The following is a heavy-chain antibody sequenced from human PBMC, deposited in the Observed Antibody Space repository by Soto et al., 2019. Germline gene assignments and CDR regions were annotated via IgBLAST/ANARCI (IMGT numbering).Heavy chain of an antibody. CDR3: ASDLSGRADV. CDR1: GFAFSSYW. J-gene: IGHJ6*02. V-gene: IGHV3-74*01. CDR2: MNEDGGTT. Sequence: GGSLRLSCAASGFAFSSYWMHWVRQAPGKGLVWVSRMNEDGGTTDYADSVKGRFTISRDNAKNTLYLQMNSLRVEDTAVYYCASDLSGRADVWGQGTTVTVSS. D-gene: IGHD3-10*01.